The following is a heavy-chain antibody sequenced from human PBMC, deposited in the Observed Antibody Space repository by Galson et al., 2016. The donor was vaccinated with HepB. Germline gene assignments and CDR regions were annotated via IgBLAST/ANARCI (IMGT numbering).Heavy chain of an antibody. D-gene: IGHD1-14*01. CDR2: ISSGSSAI. J-gene: IGHJ4*02. CDR1: GFTVSSSY. V-gene: IGHV3-48*02. CDR3: ARDGNHGYDMDY. Sequence: SLRLSCAASGFTVSSSYMSWVRQAPGKGLEWVSYISSGSSAIYYADSVKGRFTISRDNAKNSLYLQMNSLRDEDTAIYFCARDGNHGYDMDYWGQGTLVTVSS.